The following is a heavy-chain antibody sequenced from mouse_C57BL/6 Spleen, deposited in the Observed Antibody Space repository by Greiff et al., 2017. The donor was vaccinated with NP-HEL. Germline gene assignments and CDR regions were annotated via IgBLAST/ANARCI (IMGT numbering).Heavy chain of an antibody. CDR1: GYSFTDYN. Sequence: VQLQQSGPELVKPGASVKISCKASGYSFTDYNMNWVKQSNGKSLEWIGVINPNYGTTSYNQKFKGKATLTVDQSSSTAYMQLNSLTSEDSAVYYCASYYYGSSDWYFDVWGTGTTVTVSS. D-gene: IGHD1-1*01. V-gene: IGHV1-39*01. J-gene: IGHJ1*03. CDR3: ASYYYGSSDWYFDV. CDR2: INPNYGTT.